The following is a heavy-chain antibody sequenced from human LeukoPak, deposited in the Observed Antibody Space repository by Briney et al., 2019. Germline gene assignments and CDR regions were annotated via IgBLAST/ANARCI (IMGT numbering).Heavy chain of an antibody. CDR2: IRHDGSDK. D-gene: IGHD1-26*01. CDR1: GFRFSDNG. J-gene: IGHJ3*02. CDR3: AKGGVTKWEPYAFDI. Sequence: GGSLRLSCAASGFRFSDNGMHWVRQAPGKGLEWVAYIRHDGSDKYYADSVKGRFTISRDNSKNTLYLQMNSLRAEDTAVYYCAKGGVTKWEPYAFDIWGQGTMVTVSS. V-gene: IGHV3-30*02.